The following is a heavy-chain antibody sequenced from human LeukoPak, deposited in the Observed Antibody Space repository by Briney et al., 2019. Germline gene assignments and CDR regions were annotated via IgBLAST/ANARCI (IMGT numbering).Heavy chain of an antibody. J-gene: IGHJ4*02. CDR2: IKSKTDGGTT. CDR1: GFTFSSYW. V-gene: IGHV3-15*01. Sequence: GGSLRLSCAASGFTFSSYWMSWVRQAPGKGLEWVGRIKSKTDGGTTDYAAPVKGRFTVSRDDSKNTLYLQMNSLKTEDTAVYYCTTRPSYYAFDYWGQGTLVTVSS. D-gene: IGHD3-10*01. CDR3: TTRPSYYAFDY.